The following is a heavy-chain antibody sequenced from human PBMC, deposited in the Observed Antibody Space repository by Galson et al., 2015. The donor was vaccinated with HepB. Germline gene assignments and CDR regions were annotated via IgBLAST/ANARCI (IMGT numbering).Heavy chain of an antibody. Sequence: QSGAEVKKPGESLTVSCKGSGYNFANYWIAWVRQMPGKGLEWMGIIYPGDSDTRYSPSFQGQVTMSADTSIDTAYLQWSSLKASDTAMYYCARLALNSAWLGAFDIWGQGTMVTVSS. V-gene: IGHV5-51*01. D-gene: IGHD6-19*01. CDR3: ARLALNSAWLGAFDI. CDR2: IYPGDSDT. CDR1: GYNFANYW. J-gene: IGHJ3*02.